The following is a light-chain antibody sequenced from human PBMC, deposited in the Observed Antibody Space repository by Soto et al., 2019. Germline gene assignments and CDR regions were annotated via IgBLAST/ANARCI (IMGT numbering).Light chain of an antibody. J-gene: IGKJ4*02. CDR3: QHRSNWPFT. Sequence: EIVLTQSPATLSLSPGERATLSCRASQSVSSYLAWYQQKPGQAPRLLIYDASNRATGIPARFSGSGSGTDFTLTISSLDPEDFAVYYRQHRSNWPFTLGGGTIVDNK. V-gene: IGKV3-11*01. CDR1: QSVSSY. CDR2: DAS.